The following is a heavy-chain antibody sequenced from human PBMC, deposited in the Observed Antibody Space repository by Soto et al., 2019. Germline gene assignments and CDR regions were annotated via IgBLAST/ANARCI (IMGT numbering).Heavy chain of an antibody. D-gene: IGHD3-3*01. V-gene: IGHV1-69*01. CDR2: IVTIDGST. CDR3: ARSFTKSRRGGVAFDY. J-gene: IGHJ4*02. CDR1: GGTISSFG. Sequence: QVQLVQSGAEVKKPGSSVKVSCTTSGGTISSFGMNWVRQAPGQGLEWMGGIVTIDGSTKYAEKFQGRVTITADASTSTVYMDLSSLRSEETAVYYCARSFTKSRRGGVAFDYWGQGTLLTVSP.